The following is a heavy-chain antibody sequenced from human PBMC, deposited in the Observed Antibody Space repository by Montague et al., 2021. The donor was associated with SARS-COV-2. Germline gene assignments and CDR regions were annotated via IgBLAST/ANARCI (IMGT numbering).Heavy chain of an antibody. J-gene: IGHJ3*02. D-gene: IGHD1-26*01. CDR1: GFTFSNYA. CDR3: ARARGGSYSSAFDI. Sequence: SLRLSCAASGFTFSNYAMHWVRQAPGKGLEWVAVIYNDGSNKHYADSVKGRFTISRDKSKNTLYLQMNSLRAEDTAVYYCARARGGSYSSAFDIWGQGTMVTVSS. V-gene: IGHV3-30-3*01. CDR2: IYNDGSNK.